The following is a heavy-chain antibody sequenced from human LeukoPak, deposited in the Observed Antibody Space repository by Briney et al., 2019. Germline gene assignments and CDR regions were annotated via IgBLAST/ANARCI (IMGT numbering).Heavy chain of an antibody. CDR3: ARDRAAAVRYQSDAFDI. V-gene: IGHV1-69*04. CDR1: GGTFSSYA. D-gene: IGHD6-13*01. Sequence: SVKVSCKASGGTFSSYAISWVRQAPGQGLEWMGRIIPILGIANYAQKFQGRVTITADKSTSTAYMELSSLRSEDTAVYYCARDRAAAVRYQSDAFDIWGQGTMVTVSS. CDR2: IIPILGIA. J-gene: IGHJ3*02.